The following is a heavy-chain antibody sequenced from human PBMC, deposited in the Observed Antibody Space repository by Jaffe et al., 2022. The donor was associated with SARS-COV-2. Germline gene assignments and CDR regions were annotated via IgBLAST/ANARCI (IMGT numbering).Heavy chain of an antibody. CDR3: ARGGTAWELYHYFDY. V-gene: IGHV4-59*01. CDR1: GGSISSYY. D-gene: IGHD1-26*01. CDR2: IYYSGST. J-gene: IGHJ4*02. Sequence: QVQLQESGPGLVKPSETLSLTCTVSGGSISSYYWSWIRQPPGKGLEWIGYIYYSGSTNYNPSLKSRVTISVDTSKNQFSLKLSSVTAADTAVYYCARGGTAWELYHYFDYWGQGTLVTVSS.